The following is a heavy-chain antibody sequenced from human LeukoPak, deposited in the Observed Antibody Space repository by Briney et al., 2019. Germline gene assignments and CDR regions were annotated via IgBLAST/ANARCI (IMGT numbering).Heavy chain of an antibody. D-gene: IGHD3-10*01. CDR1: GFTLSSYW. V-gene: IGHV3-74*01. CDR2: ISSDGSIT. J-gene: IGHJ4*02. CDR3: ASDIGD. Sequence: GGSLRLSCAASGFTLSSYWMHWIRQAPGKGLVWVLRISSDGSITTYADSVKGRFTISKDNAKNTLYLQMNSLRAEDTAVYYCASDIGDWGQGTLVTVSS.